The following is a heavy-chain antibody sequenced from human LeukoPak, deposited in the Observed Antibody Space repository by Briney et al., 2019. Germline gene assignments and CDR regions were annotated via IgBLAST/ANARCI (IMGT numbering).Heavy chain of an antibody. V-gene: IGHV4-4*07. CDR2: IYTSGST. Sequence: SETLSLTCTVCGGSISSYYWSWIRQPAGKGREWIGRIYTSGSTNYNPSLKSRVTMSVDTSKNQFSLKLSSVTAADTAVYYCARDSSYDFWSGNGGFDYWGQGTLVTVSS. J-gene: IGHJ4*02. CDR1: GGSISSYY. D-gene: IGHD3-3*01. CDR3: ARDSSYDFWSGNGGFDY.